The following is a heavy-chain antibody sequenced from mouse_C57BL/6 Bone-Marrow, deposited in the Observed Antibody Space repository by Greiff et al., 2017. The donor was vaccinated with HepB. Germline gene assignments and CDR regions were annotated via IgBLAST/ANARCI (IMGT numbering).Heavy chain of an antibody. J-gene: IGHJ4*01. CDR1: GFTFSDYY. CDR3: ARAYSGTMDY. CDR2: ISNGGGST. V-gene: IGHV5-12*01. Sequence: EVMLVDSGGGLVQPGGALKLSCAASGFTFSDYYMYWVRQTPEERLEWVAYISNGGGSTYYPDTVKGRFTISRDNAKNTLYLQMSRLKSEDTAMYYCARAYSGTMDYWGQGTSVTVSS. D-gene: IGHD1-1*02.